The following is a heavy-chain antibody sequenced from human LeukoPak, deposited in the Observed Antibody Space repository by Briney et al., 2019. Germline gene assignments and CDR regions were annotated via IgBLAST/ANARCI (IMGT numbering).Heavy chain of an antibody. CDR2: ISSSGSTI. CDR1: GFTFSDYY. D-gene: IGHD2-2*01. CDR3: ARDNCSSTSCYYYYGMDV. V-gene: IGHV3-11*01. Sequence: GGSLRLSCAASGFTFSDYYMSWIRQAPGKGLEWVSYISSSGSTIYCADSVKGRFTISRDNAKNSLYLQMNSLRAEDTAVYYCARDNCSSTSCYYYYGMDVWGHGTTVTVSS. J-gene: IGHJ6*02.